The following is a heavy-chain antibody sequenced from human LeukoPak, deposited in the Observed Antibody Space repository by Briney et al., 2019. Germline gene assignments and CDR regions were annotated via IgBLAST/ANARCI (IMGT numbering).Heavy chain of an antibody. Sequence: PSETLSLTCTVSGYSISSGYYWGWIRQPPGKGLEWIGSIYHSGSTYYNPSLKSRVTISVDTSKNQFSLKLRSVTAADTAVYYCARYGPSGWSPYYFDYWGLGSLVTVSS. D-gene: IGHD6-19*01. CDR1: GYSISSGYY. V-gene: IGHV4-38-2*02. CDR2: IYHSGST. J-gene: IGHJ4*02. CDR3: ARYGPSGWSPYYFDY.